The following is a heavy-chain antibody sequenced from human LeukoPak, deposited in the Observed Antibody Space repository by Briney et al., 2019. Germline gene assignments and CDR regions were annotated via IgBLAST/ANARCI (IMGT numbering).Heavy chain of an antibody. CDR3: AGAISRMIT. D-gene: IGHD2-15*01. Sequence: GGSLRLSCVASGLSFGSNYMSWVRQAPGKGLEWVSIIYSDGTTYYADPVKGRYTISSDISKNTLHLQMNSLRAEDTAVYYCAGAISRMITWGQGTLVVVS. V-gene: IGHV3-53*01. J-gene: IGHJ5*02. CDR1: GLSFGSNY. CDR2: IYSDGTT.